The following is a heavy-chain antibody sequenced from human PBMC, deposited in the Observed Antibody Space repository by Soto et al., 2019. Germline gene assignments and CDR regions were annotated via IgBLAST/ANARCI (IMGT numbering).Heavy chain of an antibody. D-gene: IGHD2-15*01. J-gene: IGHJ4*02. CDR3: ARLGGVIAASDFDY. CDR2: IYYTGST. CDR1: GDSISTSGYY. Sequence: QLQLQESGPGLVKPSETLSLTCTVSGDSISTSGYYWGWVRQPPGKGLEWVGTIYYTGSTYYNPPLNSQFTLSLQAPKNQFSLNLTSVTAADTAVYYCARLGGVIAASDFDYWGQGALVTVSS. V-gene: IGHV4-39*01.